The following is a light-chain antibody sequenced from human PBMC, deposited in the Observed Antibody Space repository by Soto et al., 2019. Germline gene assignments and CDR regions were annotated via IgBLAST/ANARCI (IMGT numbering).Light chain of an antibody. CDR2: DVT. J-gene: IGLJ2*01. Sequence: QSALTQPRSVSGSPGQSVTISCTGTSSDVGAYNYVSWYQRHPGKAPKLIISDVTKRPSGVPDRFSGSKSGNTASLTISGLQAEDEADYDCCSYAGSNILIVGGGTKLTVL. CDR3: CSYAGSNILI. CDR1: SSDVGAYNY. V-gene: IGLV2-11*01.